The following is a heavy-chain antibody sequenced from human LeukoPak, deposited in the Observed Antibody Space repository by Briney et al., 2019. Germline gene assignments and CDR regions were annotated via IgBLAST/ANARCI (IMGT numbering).Heavy chain of an antibody. D-gene: IGHD3-22*01. CDR3: ARRGYYDSSGYLFDY. CDR2: ISGSGGST. Sequence: PGGSLRLSCAASGFTFSSYGMSWVRQAPGKGLEWVSAISGSGGSTYYADSVKGRFTISRDNSKNTLYLQMNSLRAEDTAVYYCARRGYYDSSGYLFDYWGQGTLVTVSS. J-gene: IGHJ4*02. CDR1: GFTFSSYG. V-gene: IGHV3-23*01.